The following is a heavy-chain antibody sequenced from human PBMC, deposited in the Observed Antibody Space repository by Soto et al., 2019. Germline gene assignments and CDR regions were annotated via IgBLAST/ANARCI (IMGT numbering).Heavy chain of an antibody. CDR3: ASIYSGYDYGPGDYYYYGMDV. CDR2: IIPVVGTA. J-gene: IGHJ6*02. D-gene: IGHD5-12*01. CDR1: GYTLTELS. Sequence: GASVKVSCKVSGYTLTELSMHWVRQAPGKGLEWMGGIIPVVGTANYAQKFQGRVTITADESTSTAYMELSSLRSEDTAVYYCASIYSGYDYGPGDYYYYGMDVWGQGTTVTVSS. V-gene: IGHV1-24*01.